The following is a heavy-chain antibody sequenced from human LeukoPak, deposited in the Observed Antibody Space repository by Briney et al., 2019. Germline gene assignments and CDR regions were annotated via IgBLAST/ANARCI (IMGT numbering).Heavy chain of an antibody. Sequence: SETLSLTCTVSGGSISRHYWSWIRQPPGQGLEWIGYIYYSGSTNYSPSLKSRVTISVDTSKNQFSLKLNSVTAADTAVYYCARDREAQLVLFAFDIWGQGTMVTVSS. CDR3: ARDREAQLVLFAFDI. D-gene: IGHD6-6*01. V-gene: IGHV4-59*11. J-gene: IGHJ3*02. CDR2: IYYSGST. CDR1: GGSISRHY.